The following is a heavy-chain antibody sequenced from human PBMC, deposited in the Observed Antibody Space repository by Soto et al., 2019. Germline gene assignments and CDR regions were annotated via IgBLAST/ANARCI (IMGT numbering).Heavy chain of an antibody. D-gene: IGHD2-15*01. V-gene: IGHV3-30*04. Sequence: QVQLVESGGGVVQPGRSLRLSCTASGFIFSSYAMHWVRQAPGKGLEWVAFISYVETNQYYAGSVKGRFTISRDNSRNTVYMQMSGLRSEDTAVYYCARAPLAAFHYFDYWGQGTLVTVSS. J-gene: IGHJ4*02. CDR3: ARAPLAAFHYFDY. CDR2: ISYVETNQ. CDR1: GFIFSSYA.